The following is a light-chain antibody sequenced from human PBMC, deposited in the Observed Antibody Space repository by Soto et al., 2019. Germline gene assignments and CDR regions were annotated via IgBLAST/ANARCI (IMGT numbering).Light chain of an antibody. CDR2: EVT. J-gene: IGLJ3*02. V-gene: IGLV2-8*01. CDR3: SSHAGINNVV. CDR1: SSDVGGYNY. Sequence: QSVLTQPPSASGSPGQSVTISCTGTSSDVGGYNYVSWYQQHPGKAPKLMIYEVTKRPSGVPDRFSGSKSGNTASLTVPGLLAEDEADYYCSSHAGINNVVFGGGTKLTVL.